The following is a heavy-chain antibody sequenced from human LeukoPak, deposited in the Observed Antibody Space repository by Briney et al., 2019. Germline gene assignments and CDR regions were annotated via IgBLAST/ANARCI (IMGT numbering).Heavy chain of an antibody. J-gene: IGHJ5*02. CDR2: INHSGST. CDR3: ARSYYDSRGYSNWFDH. D-gene: IGHD3-22*01. V-gene: IGHV4-34*01. CDR1: GGSFSGYY. Sequence: SETLSLTCAVYGGSFSGYYWSWIRQPPGKGLEWIGEINHSGSTNYNPSLKSRVTISVDTSKNQFSLKLSSVTAADTAVYYCARSYYDSRGYSNWFDHWGQGTLVTVSS.